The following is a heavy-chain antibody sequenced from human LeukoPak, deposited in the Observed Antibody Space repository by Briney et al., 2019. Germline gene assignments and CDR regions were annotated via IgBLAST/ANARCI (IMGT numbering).Heavy chain of an antibody. CDR1: GGSFSGYY. CDR3: ARDSGTTGEVKFDP. D-gene: IGHD4-17*01. J-gene: IGHJ5*02. V-gene: IGHV4-34*01. CDR2: INHSGYT. Sequence: SETLSLTCAVYGGSFSGYYWSWIRQPPGKGLEWIGEINHSGYTNYNPSLKSRVTISVDTSKNQFSLKLSSVTAADTAVYYCARDSGTTGEVKFDPWGQGTLVTVSS.